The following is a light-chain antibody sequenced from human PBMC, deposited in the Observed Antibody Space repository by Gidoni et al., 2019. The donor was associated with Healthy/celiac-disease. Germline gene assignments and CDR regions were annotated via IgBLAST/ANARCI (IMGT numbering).Light chain of an antibody. Sequence: QSALTQPPSVSAAPGQRVTISCSGSSTHIGNNYVSWYQQLPGTAPKLLIYENNKRPSGIPDRFSGSKSGTSATLGITGLQTGDEADYYCGTWDSSLSAGKGVFGTGTKVTVL. CDR1: STHIGNNY. CDR2: ENN. CDR3: GTWDSSLSAGKGV. V-gene: IGLV1-51*02. J-gene: IGLJ1*01.